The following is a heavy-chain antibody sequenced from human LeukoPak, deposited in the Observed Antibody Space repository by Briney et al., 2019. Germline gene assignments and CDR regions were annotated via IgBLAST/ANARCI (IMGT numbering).Heavy chain of an antibody. CDR3: QAGDGIRDFDL. Sequence: PGGSLRLSCAASGFPFSDYYMSWVRQAPVKRLEWLAYISNIGYSMYSADSVKDRSTISRDNDQRSVDLQLNSLTADDTAVFFFQAGDGIRDFDLWGQGSLVTVSP. D-gene: IGHD1-14*01. CDR1: GFPFSDYY. CDR2: ISNIGYSM. V-gene: IGHV3-11*01. J-gene: IGHJ4*02.